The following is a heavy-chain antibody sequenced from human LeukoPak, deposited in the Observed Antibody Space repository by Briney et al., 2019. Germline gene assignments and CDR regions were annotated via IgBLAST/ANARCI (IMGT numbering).Heavy chain of an antibody. CDR3: VREARGYHYTYFDY. D-gene: IGHD5-18*01. CDR1: GFTLCGHD. J-gene: IGHJ4*02. Sequence: GGSLRLSCTASGFTLCGHDMHCVPHTTEDGREGVAAVSAGHHAFYAGSVKGRFTVSREDAKNSLYLQINSLRAGDTAVYYCVREARGYHYTYFDYWGQGSLVTVSS. V-gene: IGHV3-13*01. CDR2: VSAGHHA.